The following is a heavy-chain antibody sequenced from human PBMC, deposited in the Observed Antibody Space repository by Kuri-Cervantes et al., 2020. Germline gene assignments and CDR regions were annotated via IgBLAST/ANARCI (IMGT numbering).Heavy chain of an antibody. J-gene: IGHJ6*03. Sequence: ARVKVSCKDSGYTFTSYAMHWVRQAPGQRLEWMGWINAGNGKTKYSQKFQGRVTITRDTSASTAYMELSSLRSEDTAVYYCASEQLDQTLDYYYMDGWGKGTTVTVSS. V-gene: IGHV1-3*01. CDR1: GYTFTSYA. CDR2: INAGNGKT. CDR3: ASEQLDQTLDYYYMDG. D-gene: IGHD6-6*01.